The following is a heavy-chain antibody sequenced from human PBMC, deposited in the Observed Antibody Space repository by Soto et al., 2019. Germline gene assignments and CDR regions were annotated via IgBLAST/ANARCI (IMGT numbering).Heavy chain of an antibody. CDR2: VYYSGST. Sequence: NPSETLSLTCTVSGGSVSNSHYYWGWIRQPPGKGLEWIGSVYYSGSTYYSPSLKSRVTIFVDTSKNQFSLKLISVTAADTAVYYCARHPAYNWNPKWFDPWGQGTLVTVSS. V-gene: IGHV4-39*01. CDR3: ARHPAYNWNPKWFDP. D-gene: IGHD1-20*01. CDR1: GGSVSNSHYY. J-gene: IGHJ5*02.